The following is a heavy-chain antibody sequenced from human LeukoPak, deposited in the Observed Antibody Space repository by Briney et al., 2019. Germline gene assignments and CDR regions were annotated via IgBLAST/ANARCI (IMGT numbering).Heavy chain of an antibody. Sequence: PGRSLRLSCVASGFTFSTFAMHWVRQAPGKGLEWVAVISYDGSNKYYADSVKGRFTISRDNSKNTLYLQMNSLRVEDTAVYYCVKVAGRGITWYEHYWYADLWGRGTLVTVSS. CDR2: ISYDGSNK. D-gene: IGHD6-13*01. CDR1: GFTFSTFA. V-gene: IGHV3-30*18. J-gene: IGHJ2*01. CDR3: VKVAGRGITWYEHYWYADL.